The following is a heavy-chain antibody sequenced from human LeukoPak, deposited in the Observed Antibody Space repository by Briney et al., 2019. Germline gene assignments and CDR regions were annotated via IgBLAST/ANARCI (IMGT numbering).Heavy chain of an antibody. CDR3: ARVTDTPSAFDI. CDR2: IIPILGIA. CDR1: GGTFSSYA. V-gene: IGHV1-69*04. Sequence: SVKVSCKASGGTFSSYAISWVRQAPGQGLEWMGRIIPILGIANYAQKFQGRVTITADKSTSTAYMELSSLRSEDTAVYCCARVTDTPSAFDIWGQGTMVTVSS. J-gene: IGHJ3*02.